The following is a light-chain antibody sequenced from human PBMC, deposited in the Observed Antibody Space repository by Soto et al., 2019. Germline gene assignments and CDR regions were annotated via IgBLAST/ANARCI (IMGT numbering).Light chain of an antibody. CDR3: QQYGSSSWR. Sequence: EVGLTQSPGTLSFSPGERATLSCRASQSVSTSYLAWYQQKPGQAPRLLIYGTSSRATGIPDRFSGSGSGTDFTLTISRLEPEDFAVYYCQQYGSSSWRFGQGTKVEIK. V-gene: IGKV3-20*01. CDR1: QSVSTSY. CDR2: GTS. J-gene: IGKJ1*01.